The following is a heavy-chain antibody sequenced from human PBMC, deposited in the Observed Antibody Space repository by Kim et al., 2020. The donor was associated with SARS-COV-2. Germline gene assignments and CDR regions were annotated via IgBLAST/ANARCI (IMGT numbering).Heavy chain of an antibody. V-gene: IGHV4-30-2*04. CDR2: SGTT. Sequence: SGTTYYNESLKSRLTISLETSKNQFSLKLRSVTAADTALYFCARAIRDFDTWGQGTQVTVSS. CDR3: ARAIRDFDT. D-gene: IGHD2-2*02. J-gene: IGHJ4*02.